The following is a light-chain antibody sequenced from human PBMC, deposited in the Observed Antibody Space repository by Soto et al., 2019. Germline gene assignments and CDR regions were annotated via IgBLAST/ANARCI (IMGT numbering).Light chain of an antibody. CDR3: QQCYTIPYT. J-gene: IGKJ2*01. V-gene: IGKV1-39*01. Sequence: DIQMTQSPSSLSASVGDRVTITCRASQSISSYLNWYQQKPGIAPKLLIYAASSLQSGVPSRFSGSGSGTHFTLTISSLQPEDFATYYCQQCYTIPYTFGQGTELEIK. CDR1: QSISSY. CDR2: AAS.